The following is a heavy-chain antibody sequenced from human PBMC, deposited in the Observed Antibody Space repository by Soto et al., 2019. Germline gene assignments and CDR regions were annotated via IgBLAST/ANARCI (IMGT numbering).Heavy chain of an antibody. CDR1: GDSVTSGDYY. D-gene: IGHD5-18*01. CDR2: IYYSGNT. Sequence: SETLSLTCTVSGDSVTSGDYYWSWIRQPPGKGLEWIGYIYYSGNTNYSPSLKSRVAISLDTSHNQFSLKLSSVTAADTAVYFCARIPVDTYMTYWFDTWGQGTLVTVSS. J-gene: IGHJ5*01. CDR3: ARIPVDTYMTYWFDT. V-gene: IGHV4-61*08.